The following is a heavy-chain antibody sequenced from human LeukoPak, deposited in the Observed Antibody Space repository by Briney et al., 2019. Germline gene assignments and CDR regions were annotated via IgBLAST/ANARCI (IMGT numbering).Heavy chain of an antibody. Sequence: PGGSLRLSCAVSGFTFSGYTMNWVRQTPGKGLEWVSSISPRSTYMYYADSVKGRVTISRDNAKNSLYLQMNSLRAEDTAMYCCARSGYGSADSWGQGTPVTVSS. J-gene: IGHJ4*02. CDR1: GFTFSGYT. CDR3: ARSGYGSADS. D-gene: IGHD3-10*01. CDR2: ISPRSTYM. V-gene: IGHV3-21*01.